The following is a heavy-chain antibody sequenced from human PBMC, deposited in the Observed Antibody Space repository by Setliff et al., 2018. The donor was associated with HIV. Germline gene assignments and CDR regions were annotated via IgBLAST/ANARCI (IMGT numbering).Heavy chain of an antibody. V-gene: IGHV4-34*01. D-gene: IGHD3-10*01. CDR3: ARVGHYYGSGSPFDP. CDR1: GGSISSYY. J-gene: IGHJ5*01. CDR2: INHSGST. Sequence: SETLSLTCTVSGGSISSYYWGWIRQPPGKGLEWIGEINHSGSTNYNPSLKSRVTISVDTSKNQFSLKLSSVTAADTAVYYCARVGHYYGSGSPFDPWGQGTLVTVSS.